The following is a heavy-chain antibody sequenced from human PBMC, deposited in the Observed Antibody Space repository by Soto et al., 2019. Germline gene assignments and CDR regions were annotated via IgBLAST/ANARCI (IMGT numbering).Heavy chain of an antibody. V-gene: IGHV3-23*01. Sequence: PGGSLRLSCAASGFTFSSYAMNWVRQAPGKGLECVSVISGSDGSTYYADSVKGRFTISRDNSKNTLNLQMNSLRAEDTAVYYCARRSSSWYFDYWGQGTLVTVSS. CDR2: ISGSDGST. CDR3: ARRSSSWYFDY. J-gene: IGHJ4*02. CDR1: GFTFSSYA. D-gene: IGHD6-13*01.